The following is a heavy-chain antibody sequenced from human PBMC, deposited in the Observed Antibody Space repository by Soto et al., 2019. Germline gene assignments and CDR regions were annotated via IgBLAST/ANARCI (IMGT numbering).Heavy chain of an antibody. CDR3: ATHNVSSSWYALYYYYGMDV. Sequence: GASVKVSCKASGYTFTSYAMNWVRQAPGQGLEWMGWINTNTGNPTYVQGFTGRFVFSLDTSVSTAYLQICSLKAEDTAVYYCATHNVSSSWYALYYYYGMDVWGQGTTVTVSS. V-gene: IGHV7-4-1*01. J-gene: IGHJ6*02. CDR2: INTNTGNP. CDR1: GYTFTSYA. D-gene: IGHD6-13*01.